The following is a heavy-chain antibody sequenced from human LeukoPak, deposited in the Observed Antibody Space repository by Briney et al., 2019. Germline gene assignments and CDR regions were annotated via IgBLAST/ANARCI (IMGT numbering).Heavy chain of an antibody. CDR2: ISYDGDKK. CDR1: GFTFNRFI. D-gene: IGHD6-19*01. V-gene: IGHV3-30*14. J-gene: IGHJ4*02. CDR3: AICAGYSSGWYYFDY. Sequence: PGGSLRLSCAASGFTFNRFIMHWVRQAPGKGLEWVTFISYDGDKKYYADSVKGRFTIPRDNSKNTLYLQMNSLRAEDTAVYYCAICAGYSSGWYYFDYWGQGTLVTVCS.